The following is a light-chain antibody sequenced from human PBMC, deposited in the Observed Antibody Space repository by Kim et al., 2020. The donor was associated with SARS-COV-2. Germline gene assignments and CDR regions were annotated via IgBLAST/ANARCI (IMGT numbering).Light chain of an antibody. V-gene: IGLV4-69*01. CDR3: QTWGTGIRV. J-gene: IGLJ3*02. CDR2: LNSDGSH. Sequence: ASVKLTCTLSSGHSSYAIAWHQQQPEKGPRYLMKLNSDGSHNKGDGIPDRFSGSSSGAERYLTISSLQSEDEADYYCQTWGTGIRVFGGGTQLIVL. CDR1: SGHSSYA.